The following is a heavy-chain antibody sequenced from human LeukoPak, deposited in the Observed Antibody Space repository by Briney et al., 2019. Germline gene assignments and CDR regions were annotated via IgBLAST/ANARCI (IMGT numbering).Heavy chain of an antibody. V-gene: IGHV3-33*01. CDR1: GFAFSTYG. J-gene: IGHJ5*02. Sequence: GGSLRLSCAASGFAFSTYGMHWVRQAPGKGLEWVSVIWFDGSTQYYTDSVKGRFTISRDNSMNTLFLQMNSLRAEDTAVYYCVRDPQINWNRPSPLSWGQGTLVTVSS. D-gene: IGHD1-20*01. CDR2: IWFDGSTQ. CDR3: VRDPQINWNRPSPLS.